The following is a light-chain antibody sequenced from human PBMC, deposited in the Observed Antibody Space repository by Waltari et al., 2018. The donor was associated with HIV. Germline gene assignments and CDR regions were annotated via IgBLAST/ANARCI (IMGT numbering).Light chain of an antibody. CDR3: QHYTDYSGT. CDR2: KAS. J-gene: IGKJ2*01. V-gene: IGKV1-5*03. Sequence: TLSASVGDRVTITCRASQSISSWLAWYQQKPGKAPNLLIYKASTLESGVPSRFSGSGSGAEFNLTISSLQPGDFAVYYCQHYTDYSGTFGQGTKLQIK. CDR1: QSISSW.